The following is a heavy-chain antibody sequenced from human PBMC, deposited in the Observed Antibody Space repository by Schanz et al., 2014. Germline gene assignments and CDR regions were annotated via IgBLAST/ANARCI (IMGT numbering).Heavy chain of an antibody. CDR2: FDAHDGRA. D-gene: IGHD3-10*01. J-gene: IGHJ3*02. Sequence: EVQLLESGGGLVQPGGSLRLSCTASGFTFSSYSMNWVRRAPGKGLEWVSGFDAHDGRADYADSAKGRFTISRDNSKNTLYQQMNNLRAEDTAVYYCAKRRFGELSAFDTWGQGTMVTVSS. V-gene: IGHV3-23*01. CDR3: AKRRFGELSAFDT. CDR1: GFTFSSYS.